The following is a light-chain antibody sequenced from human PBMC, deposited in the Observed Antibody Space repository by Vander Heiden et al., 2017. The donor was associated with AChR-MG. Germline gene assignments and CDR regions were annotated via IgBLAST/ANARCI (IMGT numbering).Light chain of an antibody. CDR3: QHSYSTPFT. CDR1: QSVSNY. V-gene: IGKV1-39*01. CDR2: DAS. J-gene: IGKJ3*01. Sequence: DIQMTQSPSSLPASVGDRVTITCRASQSVSNYLNWYQQITGKAPKLLIYDASTLQSGVPSRFSGSGSGTDFTLTINSLQPEDFATYYCQHSYSTPFTFGPGTKVDVK.